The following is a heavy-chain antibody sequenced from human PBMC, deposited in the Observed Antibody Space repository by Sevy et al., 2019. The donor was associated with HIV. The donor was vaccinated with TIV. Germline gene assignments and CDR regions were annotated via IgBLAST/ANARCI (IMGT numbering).Heavy chain of an antibody. CDR1: GGSISSSNW. CDR2: SYHSGST. V-gene: IGHV4-4*02. J-gene: IGHJ4*02. Sequence: SETLSLTCAVSGGSISSSNWWSWVRQPPGKGLGGIGESYHSGSTNYNPSLKSRVTISVDNSKNQFSLKLSSVTAADTAVYYCARATESGSYQTLWGQGTLVTVSS. CDR3: ARATESGSYQTL. D-gene: IGHD1-26*01.